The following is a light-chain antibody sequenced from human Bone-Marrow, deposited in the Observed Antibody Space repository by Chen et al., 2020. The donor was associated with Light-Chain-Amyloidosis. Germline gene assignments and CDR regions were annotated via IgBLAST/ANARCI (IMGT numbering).Light chain of an antibody. Sequence: NFMLTQPHSVSESPGKTVIISCTRSSGSIATNYVQWYQQRPGSSPTTVIYEDDQRPSGVPDQFSGSIDRSSHSGSLTISGLKTEDEADYDCQSYQGSSQGVFGGGTKLTVL. CDR1: SGSIATNY. CDR3: QSYQGSSQGV. CDR2: EDD. J-gene: IGLJ3*02. V-gene: IGLV6-57*01.